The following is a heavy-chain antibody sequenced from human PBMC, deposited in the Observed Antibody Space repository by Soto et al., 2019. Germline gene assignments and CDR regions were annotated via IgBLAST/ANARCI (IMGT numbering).Heavy chain of an antibody. CDR1: GFTFSSYG. CDR2: IWSDGSNK. Sequence: QVQLVESGGGVVQPGRSLRLSCAASGFTFSSYGMHWVRQAPGKGLVWVAVIWSDGSNKYYADFVKGRFTISRDNSKNTLYLQMTSLRAEDTAVYYGAREPVWWCPSCSRMDVWGQGTTVTVSS. J-gene: IGHJ6*02. D-gene: IGHD2-21*01. V-gene: IGHV3-33*01. CDR3: AREPVWWCPSCSRMDV.